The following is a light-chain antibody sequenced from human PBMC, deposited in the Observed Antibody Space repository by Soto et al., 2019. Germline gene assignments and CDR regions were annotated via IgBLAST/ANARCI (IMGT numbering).Light chain of an antibody. Sequence: QSVLTQPPSVSGAPGQRVTISCTGRSSNIGAGYDVHWYQQLPGTAPKLLISGNSNRPSGVPDRFSGSRSGTSASLAITGLHAEDEAYYYCQSYDSSLSGWVFGGGTKLTVL. CDR3: QSYDSSLSGWV. V-gene: IGLV1-40*01. CDR2: GNS. J-gene: IGLJ3*02. CDR1: SSNIGAGYD.